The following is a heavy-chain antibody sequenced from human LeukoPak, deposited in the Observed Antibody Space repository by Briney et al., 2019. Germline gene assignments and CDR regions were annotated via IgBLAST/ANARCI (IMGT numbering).Heavy chain of an antibody. V-gene: IGHV4-39*01. CDR1: GVSTTNGIYY. CDR2: VHNVGST. D-gene: IGHD6-19*01. CDR3: ARHAEYNSGWHFYLDH. Sequence: RPSETLSLTCTVSGVSTTNGIYYWAWIRQPPGKGLEWIGSVHNVGSTYYNLSLRSRVTMSIDTSKNQFSLRLNSVTAADTAVDYCARHAEYNSGWHFYLDHWGQGILVTVPS. J-gene: IGHJ4*02.